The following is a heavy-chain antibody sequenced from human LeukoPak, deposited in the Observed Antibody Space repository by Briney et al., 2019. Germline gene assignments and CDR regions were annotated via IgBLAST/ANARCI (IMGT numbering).Heavy chain of an antibody. D-gene: IGHD5-18*01. V-gene: IGHV3-23*01. CDR1: GFTFSSYA. CDR2: ISGSGGST. J-gene: IGHJ4*02. Sequence: GGSLRLSCAASGFTFSSYAMSWVGQAPGKGMEGVSAISGSGGSTYYADSVKGRFTISRDNSKNTLYLQMNSLRAEDTAVYYCAKDRGGYSYGSYFDYWGQGTLVTVSS. CDR3: AKDRGGYSYGSYFDY.